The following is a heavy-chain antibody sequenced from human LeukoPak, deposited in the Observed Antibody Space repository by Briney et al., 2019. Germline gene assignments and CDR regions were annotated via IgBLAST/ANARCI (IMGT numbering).Heavy chain of an antibody. J-gene: IGHJ4*02. CDR2: ITSSSSPI. Sequence: GGSLRLSCAASGFTVSSNYMNWVRQAPGKGLEWVSYITSSSSPIYYADSVKGRFTISRDNAKNSVYLQMNSLRDEDTAVYYCARDRVRNFDYWGQGTLVTVSS. D-gene: IGHD1-1*01. CDR1: GFTVSSNY. V-gene: IGHV3-48*02. CDR3: ARDRVRNFDY.